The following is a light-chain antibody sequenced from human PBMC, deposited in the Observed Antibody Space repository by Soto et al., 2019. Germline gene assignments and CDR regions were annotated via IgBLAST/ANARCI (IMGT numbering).Light chain of an antibody. V-gene: IGKV2-28*01. Sequence: DIVMTQSPLSLPVTPGEPASISCRSSQSLLHSNGYNYLDWYLQKPGESPQLLIYLDSNRASGVPERFSGSGSGTDFTLKISRVEAEDVGVYYCMQALQTPPTFGQGAKVDIK. CDR2: LDS. CDR1: QSLLHSNGYNY. J-gene: IGKJ1*01. CDR3: MQALQTPPT.